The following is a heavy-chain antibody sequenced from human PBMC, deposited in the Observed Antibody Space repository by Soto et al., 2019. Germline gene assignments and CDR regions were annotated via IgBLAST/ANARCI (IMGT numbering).Heavy chain of an antibody. D-gene: IGHD2-15*01. Sequence: GGSLRLSCAASGFTFSSHAMSWVRQAPGKGLEWVSGIGGSGDTTYYADSVKGRFTISRDNFKNTLYLQMNSLRADDTAVYYCAKARDIVMVEAADDAFDIWGQGTMVTVSS. V-gene: IGHV3-23*01. J-gene: IGHJ3*02. CDR1: GFTFSSHA. CDR2: IGGSGDTT. CDR3: AKARDIVMVEAADDAFDI.